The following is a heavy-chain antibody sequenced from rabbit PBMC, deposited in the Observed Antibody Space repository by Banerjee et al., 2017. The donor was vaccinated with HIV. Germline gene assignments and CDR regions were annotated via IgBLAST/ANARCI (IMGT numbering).Heavy chain of an antibody. J-gene: IGHJ4*01. Sequence: QEQLEESGGDLVKPGASLTLTCTASGLDFSSSDWICWVRQAPGKGLEWIASIYTGSSGSTYYASWAKGRFTISKTSSTTVTLQMTSLTAADTATYFCARRYAYIGYFDLWGPGTLVTVS. CDR1: GLDFSSSDW. D-gene: IGHD6-1*01. CDR2: IYTGSSGST. V-gene: IGHV1S45*01. CDR3: ARRYAYIGYFDL.